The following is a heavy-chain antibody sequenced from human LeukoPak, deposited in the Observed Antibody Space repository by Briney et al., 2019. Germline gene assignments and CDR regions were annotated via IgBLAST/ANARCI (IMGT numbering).Heavy chain of an antibody. CDR1: GGSISSGGYS. V-gene: IGHV4-30-2*01. J-gene: IGHJ3*02. D-gene: IGHD3-3*01. Sequence: SQTLSLTCAVSGGSISSGGYSWSWIRQPPGKGLEWIGYMYHGGSTYYNPSLEGRVTISVDRSKNQFSLKLSSVAAADTAVYYCARGLKILRFLEWLPHDAFDIWGQGTMVTVSS. CDR2: MYHGGST. CDR3: ARGLKILRFLEWLPHDAFDI.